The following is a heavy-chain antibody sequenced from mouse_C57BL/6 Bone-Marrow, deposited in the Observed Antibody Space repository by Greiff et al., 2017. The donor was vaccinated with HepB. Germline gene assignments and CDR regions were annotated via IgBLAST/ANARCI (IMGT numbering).Heavy chain of an antibody. J-gene: IGHJ1*03. Sequence: VQLQQSGPELVKPGASVKIPCKASGYTFTDYNMDWVKQSHGKSLEWIGDINPNNGGTIYNQKFKGKATLTVDKSSSTAYMELRSLTSEDTAVYYCARTSYYYGSRGGYFDVWGTGTTVTVSS. CDR1: GYTFTDYN. D-gene: IGHD1-1*01. CDR2: INPNNGGT. V-gene: IGHV1-18*01. CDR3: ARTSYYYGSRGGYFDV.